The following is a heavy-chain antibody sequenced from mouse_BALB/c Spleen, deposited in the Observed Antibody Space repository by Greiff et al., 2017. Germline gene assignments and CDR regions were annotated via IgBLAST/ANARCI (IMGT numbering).Heavy chain of an antibody. J-gene: IGHJ3*01. V-gene: IGHV3-2*02. CDR1: GYSITSDYA. Sequence: EVQGVESGPGLVKPSQSLSLTCTVTGYSITSDYAWNWIRQFPGNKLEWMGYISYSGSTSYNPSLKSRISITRDTSKNQFFLQLNSVTTEDTATYYCARGGDYRYSWFAYWGQGTLVTVSA. CDR2: ISYSGST. D-gene: IGHD2-14*01. CDR3: ARGGDYRYSWFAY.